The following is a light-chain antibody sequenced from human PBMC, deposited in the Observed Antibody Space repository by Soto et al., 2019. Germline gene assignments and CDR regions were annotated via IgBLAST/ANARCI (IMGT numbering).Light chain of an antibody. CDR2: KVS. J-gene: IGKJ1*01. CDR3: QQYNSYWT. CDR1: QSISSW. V-gene: IGKV1-5*03. Sequence: DIQMTQSPSTLSASVGDRVTITCRASQSISSWLAWYQQQPGKAPKLLIYKVSSLESGVTSRFSGTGYVTEFTLTVRSTQADDCATYSCQQYNSYWTFGQGTKVEI.